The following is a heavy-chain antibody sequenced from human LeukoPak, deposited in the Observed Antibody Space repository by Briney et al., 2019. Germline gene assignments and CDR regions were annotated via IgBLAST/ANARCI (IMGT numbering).Heavy chain of an antibody. CDR1: GGTFSSYA. CDR3: ARATGYDPYYFDY. D-gene: IGHD5-12*01. V-gene: IGHV1-69*01. CDR2: IIPIFGTA. Sequence: SVKVSCKSSGGTFSSYAISWVRQAPGQGLEWMGGIIPIFGTANYAQKFQGRVTITADESTSTAYMELSSLRSEDTAVYHCARATGYDPYYFDYWGQGTLVTVSS. J-gene: IGHJ4*02.